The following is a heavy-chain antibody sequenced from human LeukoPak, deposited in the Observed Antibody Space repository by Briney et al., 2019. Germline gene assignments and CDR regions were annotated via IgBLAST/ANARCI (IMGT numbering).Heavy chain of an antibody. CDR2: INSDGSST. CDR3: ARGKYNYACDG. CDR1: GFTFSSYW. Sequence: GGSLRLSCAASGFTFSSYWMHWVRQAPGKGLVWVSHINSDGSSTSYADSVKGRYTISRDNAKNTLYLQLNSLRAEDTAVYYCARGKYNYACDGWGQGTLVTVSS. J-gene: IGHJ4*02. V-gene: IGHV3-74*01. D-gene: IGHD5-18*01.